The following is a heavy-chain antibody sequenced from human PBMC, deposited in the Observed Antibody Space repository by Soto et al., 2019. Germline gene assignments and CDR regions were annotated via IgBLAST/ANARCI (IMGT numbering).Heavy chain of an antibody. V-gene: IGHV4-59*01. J-gene: IGHJ5*02. CDR2: IYYSGST. Sequence: SETLSLTCTVSGGSISSYYWSWIRQPPGKGLEWIGYIYYSGSTNYNPSLKSRVTISVDTSKNQFSLKLSSVTAADTAVYYCARLSAYIAAAANWFDPWGQGTLVTVS. D-gene: IGHD6-13*01. CDR3: ARLSAYIAAAANWFDP. CDR1: GGSISSYY.